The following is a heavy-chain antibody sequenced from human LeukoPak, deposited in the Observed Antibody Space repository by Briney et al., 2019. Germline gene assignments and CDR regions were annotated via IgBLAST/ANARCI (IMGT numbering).Heavy chain of an antibody. Sequence: GGSLRLSCAASGFTFSSYALSWVRQAPGKGLEWVSAISGSGGTTYYPDSAKGRFIISRDNSKNTLYLQMNSLRAEDTAVYYCAKGGDYGDYGAYFDYWGQGTLVTVSS. J-gene: IGHJ4*02. CDR3: AKGGDYGDYGAYFDY. CDR1: GFTFSSYA. CDR2: ISGSGGTT. D-gene: IGHD4-17*01. V-gene: IGHV3-23*01.